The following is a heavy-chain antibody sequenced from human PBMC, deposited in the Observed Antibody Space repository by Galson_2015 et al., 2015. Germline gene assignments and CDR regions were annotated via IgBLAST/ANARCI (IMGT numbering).Heavy chain of an antibody. V-gene: IGHV3-48*03. CDR3: ARQILDYDFWSGYYPTNFGY. CDR2: ISPSGSDI. Sequence: LRLSCAASGFSFGSYEMNWARQAPGKGLEWLSSISPSGSDIDYADSVKGRFTISRDNAKNSLYLQMNSLGAEDTAVYYCARQILDYDFWSGYYPTNFGYWGQGTLVTVSS. D-gene: IGHD3-3*01. CDR1: GFSFGSYE. J-gene: IGHJ4*02.